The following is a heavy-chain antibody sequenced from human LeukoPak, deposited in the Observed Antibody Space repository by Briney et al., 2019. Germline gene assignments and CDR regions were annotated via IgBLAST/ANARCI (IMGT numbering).Heavy chain of an antibody. V-gene: IGHV3-23*01. J-gene: IGHJ4*02. D-gene: IGHD3-22*01. CDR3: AKDVYYYDSSGYYPDY. CDR2: ISGSGGST. Sequence: GGSLRLSCAASGFTFSSYAMSWVRQAPGKGLEWVSAISGSGGSTYYADSVKGRFTISRDNPKNTLYLQMNSLRAEDTAVYYCAKDVYYYDSSGYYPDYWGQGTLVTVSS. CDR1: GFTFSSYA.